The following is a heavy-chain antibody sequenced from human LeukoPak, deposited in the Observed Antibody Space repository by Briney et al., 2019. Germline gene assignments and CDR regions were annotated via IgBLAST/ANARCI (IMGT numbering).Heavy chain of an antibody. D-gene: IGHD3-10*01. CDR2: IYTSGST. CDR1: GGSISSYY. Sequence: SETLSLTCTVSGGSISSYYWSWIRQPAGKGLEWIGRIYTSGSTNYNPSLKSRVTMSVDTSKNQFSLKLSSVTAADTAVYYCASQSITMVRGVDPSGDYWGQGTLVTVSS. J-gene: IGHJ4*02. V-gene: IGHV4-4*07. CDR3: ASQSITMVRGVDPSGDY.